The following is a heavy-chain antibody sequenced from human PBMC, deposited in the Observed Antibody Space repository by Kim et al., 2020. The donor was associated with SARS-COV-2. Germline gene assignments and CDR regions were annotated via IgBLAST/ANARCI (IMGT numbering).Heavy chain of an antibody. CDR3: ARNAQLVPFDY. CDR2: IPSTTNYI. J-gene: IGHJ4*02. Sequence: GGSLRLSCAASGFTFSSYAKHWVRQAPGKGLEWVAVIPSTTNYIYYRDSVKVRFTISRDNAKSSLYLQMNSLQVEDTAVYYCARNAQLVPFDYWGQGTLVTVSS. D-gene: IGHD6-6*01. V-gene: IGHV3-21*01. CDR1: GFTFSSYA.